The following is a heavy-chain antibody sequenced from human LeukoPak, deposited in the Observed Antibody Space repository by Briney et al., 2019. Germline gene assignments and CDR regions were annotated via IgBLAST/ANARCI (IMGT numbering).Heavy chain of an antibody. CDR3: ARHLPLSIAAAVPFDP. J-gene: IGHJ5*02. CDR1: GYSFTSYW. D-gene: IGHD6-13*01. V-gene: IGHV5-10-1*01. Sequence: GESLRRSCKGSGYSFTSYWMSWVRQMPGKGLEWMGRIDPSDSYTNYSPSFQGHVTISADKSISTAYLQWSSLKASDTAMYYCARHLPLSIAAAVPFDPWGQGTLVTVSS. CDR2: IDPSDSYT.